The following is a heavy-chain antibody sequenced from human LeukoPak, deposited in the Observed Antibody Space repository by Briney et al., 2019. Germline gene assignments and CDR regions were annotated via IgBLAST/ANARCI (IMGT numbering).Heavy chain of an antibody. D-gene: IGHD3-22*01. Sequence: PSETLSLTCTVSGGSISSHYWSCVRQPPGKGLEWIGYIYYGGSTNYTPSLKSRVTISVDTSKNQFSLKLSSVTAADTAVYYCARDRAYYYDSSGTTGAFDIWGQGTMVTVSS. CDR2: IYYGGST. V-gene: IGHV4-59*11. CDR1: GGSISSHY. J-gene: IGHJ3*02. CDR3: ARDRAYYYDSSGTTGAFDI.